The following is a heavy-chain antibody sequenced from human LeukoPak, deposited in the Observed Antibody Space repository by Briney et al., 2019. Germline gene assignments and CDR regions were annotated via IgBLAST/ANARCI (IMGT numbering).Heavy chain of an antibody. V-gene: IGHV4-34*01. CDR2: INHSGST. D-gene: IGHD2-8*01. Sequence: PSETLSLTCAVYGGSFSGYYWSWIRQPPGKGLEWIGEINHSGSTNYNPSLKSRVTISVDTSKNQFSLKPNSVTAADTAVYYCARDENGFDYWGQGTLVTVSS. CDR3: ARDENGFDY. CDR1: GGSFSGYY. J-gene: IGHJ4*02.